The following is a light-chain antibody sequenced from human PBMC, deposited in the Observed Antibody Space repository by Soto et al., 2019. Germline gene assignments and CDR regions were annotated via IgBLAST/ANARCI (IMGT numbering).Light chain of an antibody. J-gene: IGKJ5*01. CDR3: QQYNNWPPLT. CDR1: QSVSSN. Sequence: EIVVTQSPATRSVSPGERATLSCRASQSVSSNLAWYQQKPGQAPRLLIYGASTRATGIPARFSGSGSGTEFTPTISSLQSEDFAVYYCQQYNNWPPLTFGQGTRLEIK. V-gene: IGKV3-15*01. CDR2: GAS.